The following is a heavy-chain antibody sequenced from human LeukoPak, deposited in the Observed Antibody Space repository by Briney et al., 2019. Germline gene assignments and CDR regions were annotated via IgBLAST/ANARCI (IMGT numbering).Heavy chain of an antibody. J-gene: IGHJ6*03. Sequence: SVKVSCKASGGTFSSYAISWVRQAPGQGLEWMGGLIPIFGTANYAQKFQGRVTITADESTSTAYMELSSLRSEDTAVYYCARDPTRITIFGVVPQYMDVWGKGTTVTVSS. D-gene: IGHD3-3*01. CDR2: LIPIFGTA. CDR1: GGTFSSYA. V-gene: IGHV1-69*13. CDR3: ARDPTRITIFGVVPQYMDV.